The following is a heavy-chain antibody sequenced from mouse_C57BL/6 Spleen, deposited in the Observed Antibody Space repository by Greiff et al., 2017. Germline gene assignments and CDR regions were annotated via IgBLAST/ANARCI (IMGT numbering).Heavy chain of an antibody. Sequence: QVHVKQSGAELVRPGASVTLSCKASGYTFTDYEMHWVKQTPVHGLEWIGAIDPETGGTAYNQKFKGKAILTADKSSSTAYMELRSLTSEDSAVYYCTRLRDLFAYWGQGTLVTVSA. CDR3: TRLRDLFAY. J-gene: IGHJ3*01. CDR2: IDPETGGT. V-gene: IGHV1-15*01. CDR1: GYTFTDYE. D-gene: IGHD1-1*01.